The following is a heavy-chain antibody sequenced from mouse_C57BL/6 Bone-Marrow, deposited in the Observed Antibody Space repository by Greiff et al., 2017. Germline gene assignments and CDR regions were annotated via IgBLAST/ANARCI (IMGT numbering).Heavy chain of an antibody. V-gene: IGHV1-52*01. Sequence: VQLQQPGAELVRPGSSVKLSCKASGYTFTSYWLHWVKQRPIQGLEWIGNIDPSDSETHYNQKFKDKATLTVDKSSSTAYMQLSSLTSEDSAVYYCARMDSAWFAYWGQGTLVTVSA. CDR1: GYTFTSYW. J-gene: IGHJ3*01. CDR2: IDPSDSET. D-gene: IGHD2-3*01. CDR3: ARMDSAWFAY.